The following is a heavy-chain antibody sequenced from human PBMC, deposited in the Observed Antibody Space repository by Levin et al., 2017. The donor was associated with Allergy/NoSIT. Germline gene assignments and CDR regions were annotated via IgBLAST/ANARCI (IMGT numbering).Heavy chain of an antibody. Sequence: HPGGSLRLSCAASGFTFSSYGMHWVRQAPGKGLEWVAVISYDGSNKYYADSVKGRFTISRDNSKNTLYLQMNSLRAEDTAVYYCAKTTTMVRGSFDYWGQGTLVTVSS. CDR3: AKTTTMVRGSFDY. CDR1: GFTFSSYG. CDR2: ISYDGSNK. J-gene: IGHJ4*02. D-gene: IGHD3-10*01. V-gene: IGHV3-30*18.